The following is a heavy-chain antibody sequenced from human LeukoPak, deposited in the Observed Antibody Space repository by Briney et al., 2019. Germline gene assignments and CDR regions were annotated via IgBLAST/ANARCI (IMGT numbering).Heavy chain of an antibody. CDR3: ARLMVRGVISAFDI. CDR1: GGSISSGSYY. V-gene: IGHV4-61*02. Sequence: PSETLSLTCTVSGGSISSGSYYWSWIRQPAGKGLEWIGRIYTSGSTNYNPSLKSRVTISVDTSKNQFSLKLSSVTAADTAVYYCARLMVRGVISAFDIWGQGTMVTVSS. D-gene: IGHD3-10*01. J-gene: IGHJ3*02. CDR2: IYTSGST.